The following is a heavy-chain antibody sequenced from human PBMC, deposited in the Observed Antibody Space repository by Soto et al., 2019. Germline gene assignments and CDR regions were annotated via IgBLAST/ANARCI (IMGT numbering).Heavy chain of an antibody. CDR3: AREDESSGQAGTFQH. CDR1: GFTFSNYV. J-gene: IGHJ1*01. Sequence: QVQLVESGGGVVQPGRSLRLSCTASGFTFSNYVMHWVRQAPGEGLEWVAGISVDGSATHYTDSVKGRFTISRDNSKNTVYLQMDSLTAEETTVYYCAREDESSGQAGTFQHWGQGTLVTVSS. V-gene: IGHV3-30*14. CDR2: ISVDGSAT. D-gene: IGHD3-22*01.